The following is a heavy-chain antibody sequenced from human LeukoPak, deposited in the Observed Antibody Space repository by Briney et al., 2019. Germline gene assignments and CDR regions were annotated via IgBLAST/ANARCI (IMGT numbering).Heavy chain of an antibody. CDR2: IYYSGST. CDR3: ARRTYYSGSGRDGLDP. D-gene: IGHD3-10*01. V-gene: IGHV4-59*08. Sequence: SETLSLTSTLPGGSIISSYSSSIRQPPGKRLERIGYIYYSGSTNYNPYLKSRVTISIDTSKNQFSLKLSSVTAADTAVYYCARRTYYSGSGRDGLDPWGQGTLVTVSS. J-gene: IGHJ5*02. CDR1: GGSIISSY.